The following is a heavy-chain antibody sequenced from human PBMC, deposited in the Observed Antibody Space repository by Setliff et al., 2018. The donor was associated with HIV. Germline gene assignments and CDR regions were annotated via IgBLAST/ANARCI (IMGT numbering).Heavy chain of an antibody. J-gene: IGHJ4*02. Sequence: SETLSLTCTVSGGSISSGTYYWSWVRQPAGKGLEWIGRIFSSGSTSYNSSLKSRVTMSVDTSKNQFSLKLSSVTAADTAVYYCARDYYDYVWGSYRLFDYWGQGTLVTVSS. V-gene: IGHV4-61*02. CDR3: ARDYYDYVWGSYRLFDY. CDR2: IFSSGST. D-gene: IGHD3-16*02. CDR1: GGSISSGTYY.